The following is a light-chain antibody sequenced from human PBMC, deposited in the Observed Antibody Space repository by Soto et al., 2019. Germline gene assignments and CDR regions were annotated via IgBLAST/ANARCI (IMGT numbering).Light chain of an antibody. CDR2: DAS. V-gene: IGKV3-11*01. CDR1: QSVSSS. Sequence: IVLTQSPATLSLWPGETAILSCRASQSVSSSLSWYQQKPGQAPRLLIYDASSRAPGVPARFSGSGSGTDFTLTISSLEPEDFALYYCQQRSSWITFGQGTRLEIE. J-gene: IGKJ5*01. CDR3: QQRSSWIT.